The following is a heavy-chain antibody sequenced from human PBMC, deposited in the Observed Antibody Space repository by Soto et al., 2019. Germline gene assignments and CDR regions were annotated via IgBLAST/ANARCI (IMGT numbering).Heavy chain of an antibody. CDR1: GYTFTSYG. CDR3: ARDLLHQGRWLQFSNWFDP. D-gene: IGHD5-12*01. V-gene: IGHV1-18*01. Sequence: ASVKVSCKASGYTFTSYGISWVRQAPGQGLEWMGWISAYNGNTNYAQKLQGRVTMTTDTSTSTAYMELRSLRSDDTAVYYCARDLLHQGRWLQFSNWFDPWGQGTPVTVSS. J-gene: IGHJ5*02. CDR2: ISAYNGNT.